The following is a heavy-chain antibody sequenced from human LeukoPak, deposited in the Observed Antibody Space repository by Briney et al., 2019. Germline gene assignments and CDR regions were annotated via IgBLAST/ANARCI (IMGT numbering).Heavy chain of an antibody. CDR1: GGSLSGYY. D-gene: IGHD3-22*01. J-gene: IGHJ4*02. V-gene: IGHV4-34*01. Sequence: PSETLSLTCAVYGGSLSGYYWSWIRQPPGKGLEWIGEINHSGSTNYNPSLKSRVTISVDTSKNQFSLKLSSVTAADTAVYYCARRGRYYYDSSGYYFYFDYWGQGTLVTVSS. CDR2: INHSGST. CDR3: ARRGRYYYDSSGYYFYFDY.